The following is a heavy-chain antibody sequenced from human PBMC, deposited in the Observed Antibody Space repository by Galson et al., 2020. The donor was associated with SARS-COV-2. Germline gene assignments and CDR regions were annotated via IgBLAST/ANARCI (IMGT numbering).Heavy chain of an antibody. Sequence: GGSLRLACAAAGFTFSSYAMHWVRQAPGKGREWVAVISYDGSNKYYADSVKGRFTISRDNSKNTLYLQMNSLRAEDTAVYYCARRLITFGGADCWSQGTLVTVSS. CDR2: ISYDGSNK. CDR1: GFTFSSYA. V-gene: IGHV3-30*04. D-gene: IGHD3-16*01. J-gene: IGHJ1*01. CDR3: ARRLITFGGADC.